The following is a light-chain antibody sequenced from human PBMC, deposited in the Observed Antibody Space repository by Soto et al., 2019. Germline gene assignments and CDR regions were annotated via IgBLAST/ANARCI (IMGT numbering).Light chain of an antibody. CDR2: DVS. J-gene: IGKJ1*01. CDR3: QQYQTYSRT. CDR1: QSINTW. V-gene: IGKV1-5*01. Sequence: DIQMTQSPSTVSASVGDRITITCRASQSINTWLAWYRQRPGEAPQLLIYDVSTLAMRVPARFSGSGSGTDFTLSISRLQADDFATFYCQQYQTYSRTFGQGTKVEVK.